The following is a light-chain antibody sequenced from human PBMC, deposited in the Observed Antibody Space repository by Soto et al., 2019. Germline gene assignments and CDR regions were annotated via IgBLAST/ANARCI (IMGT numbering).Light chain of an antibody. CDR2: DTS. V-gene: IGKV3-20*01. Sequence: EILLTQSPGTLSLSPGERATLSCRASQSVSSYLAWYQQKPGQAPRLLIYDTSSRATGIPARFSGSGSGTDFTLTISRLEPEDFAVYYCQQYVSPPITFGQGTRLEI. CDR3: QQYVSPPIT. J-gene: IGKJ5*01. CDR1: QSVSSY.